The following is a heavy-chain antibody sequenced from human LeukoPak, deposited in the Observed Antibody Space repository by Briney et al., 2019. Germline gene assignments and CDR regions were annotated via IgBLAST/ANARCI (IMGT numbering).Heavy chain of an antibody. CDR3: ASRNDYGSFEY. Sequence: GGSLRLSCAASGFSSRDYYMSWIRQVPGKGLEWVSYISSSNTYTKYADSVKGRFTISRDNAKNSLYLQMNSLRAEDTAVYYCASRNDYGSFEYWGQGTLVTVSS. V-gene: IGHV3-11*03. CDR2: ISSSNTYT. CDR1: GFSSRDYY. J-gene: IGHJ4*02. D-gene: IGHD4-17*01.